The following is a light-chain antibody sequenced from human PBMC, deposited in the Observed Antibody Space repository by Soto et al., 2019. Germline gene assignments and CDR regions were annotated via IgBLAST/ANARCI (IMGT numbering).Light chain of an antibody. CDR2: GAS. J-gene: IGKJ3*01. Sequence: EIVLTQSPGTLSLSPGEGATLSCRASQFIISSYLAWFQQKPGQAPRLLIYGASSRATGIPDRFSGSGSGTDFTLPISRLESEDFAVSYCQQDGSSPLTFGPGTKVDIK. CDR1: QFIISSY. V-gene: IGKV3-20*01. CDR3: QQDGSSPLT.